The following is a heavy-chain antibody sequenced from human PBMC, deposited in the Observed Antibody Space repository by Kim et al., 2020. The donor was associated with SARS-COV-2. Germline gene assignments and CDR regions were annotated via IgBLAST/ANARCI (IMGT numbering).Heavy chain of an antibody. V-gene: IGHV3-48*02. CDR3: ARAPAGYYYDYGMDV. Sequence: GGSLRLSCAASGFTFSSYSMNWVRQAPGKGLEWVSYISSSSSTIYYADSVKGRFTISRDNAKNSLYLQMNSLRDEDTAVYYCARAPAGYYYDYGMDVWGQGTTV. J-gene: IGHJ6*01. CDR1: GFTFSSYS. CDR2: ISSSSSTI. D-gene: IGHD3-10*01.